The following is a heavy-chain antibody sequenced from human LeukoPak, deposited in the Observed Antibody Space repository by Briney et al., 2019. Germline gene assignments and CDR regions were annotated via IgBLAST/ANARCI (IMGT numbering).Heavy chain of an antibody. V-gene: IGHV1-8*02. J-gene: IGHJ6*02. D-gene: IGHD2-2*01. CDR3: ARGGVGHYYYYGMDV. Sequence: ASVKVSCKASGYTFTGYYMHWVRQATGQGLEWMGWMNPNSGNTGYAQKFQGRVTMTRNTSISTAYMELSSLRSEDTAVYYCARGGVGHYYYYGMDVWGQGTTVTVSS. CDR1: GYTFTGYY. CDR2: MNPNSGNT.